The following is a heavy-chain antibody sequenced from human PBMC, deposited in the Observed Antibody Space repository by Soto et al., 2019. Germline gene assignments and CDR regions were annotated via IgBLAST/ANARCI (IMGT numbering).Heavy chain of an antibody. CDR1: GYTFTGYD. Sequence: GASVKVSCKASGYTFTGYDMHWVRQAPGQGLEWMGWINPNSGGTNYAQKFQGWVTMTRDTSISTAYMELSRLRSDDTAVYYCARAISSIDSGYERNAFDIWGQGTMVTVSS. V-gene: IGHV1-2*04. D-gene: IGHD5-12*01. CDR2: INPNSGGT. CDR3: ARAISSIDSGYERNAFDI. J-gene: IGHJ3*02.